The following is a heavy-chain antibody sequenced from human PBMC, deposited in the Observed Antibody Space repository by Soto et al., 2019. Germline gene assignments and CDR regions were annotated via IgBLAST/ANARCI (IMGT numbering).Heavy chain of an antibody. CDR2: INHSGST. D-gene: IGHD1-26*01. V-gene: IGHV4-34*01. Sequence: PSETLSLTCAVYGGSFSGYYWSWIRQPPGKGLEWIGEINHSGSTNYNPSLKSRVTISVDTSKNQFSLKLSSVTAADTAVYYCASVAGGSSPFDYWGQGTLVTAPQ. CDR3: ASVAGGSSPFDY. CDR1: GGSFSGYY. J-gene: IGHJ4*02.